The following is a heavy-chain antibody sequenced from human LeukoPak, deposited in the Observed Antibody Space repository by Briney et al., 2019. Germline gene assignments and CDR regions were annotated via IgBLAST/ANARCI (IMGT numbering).Heavy chain of an antibody. CDR2: IWYDGSNK. D-gene: IGHD3-10*01. J-gene: IGHJ4*02. CDR1: VFNFGTFA. Sequence: PGGSLRLSCEASVFNFGTFAMHWVRQAPGEGLEWLAIIWYDGSNKHYSDSVKGRFTISRDNSKSSLYLQMNSLRAEDTAVYYCRGTYYYGSGIDGDYFDYWGQGTLVTVSS. CDR3: RGTYYYGSGIDGDYFDY. V-gene: IGHV3-33*01.